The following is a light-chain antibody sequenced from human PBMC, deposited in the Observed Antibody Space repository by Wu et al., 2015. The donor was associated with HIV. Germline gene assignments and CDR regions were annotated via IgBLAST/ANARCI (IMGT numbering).Light chain of an antibody. J-gene: IGKJ1*01. CDR1: QTVSSSH. V-gene: IGKV3-20*01. Sequence: EFVLTQSPGTLSLSPGGRATLSCRASQTVSSSHLSWYQQKPGRAPRLLIYAASNRAAGIPDRFSGGGSETDFTLTISRLEPEDFAVYYCQHYVGSLWTFGQGTKVEVK. CDR3: QHYVGSLWT. CDR2: AAS.